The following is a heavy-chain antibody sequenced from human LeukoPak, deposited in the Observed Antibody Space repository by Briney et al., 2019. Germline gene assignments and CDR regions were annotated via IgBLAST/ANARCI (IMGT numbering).Heavy chain of an antibody. V-gene: IGHV4-59*01. CDR3: ARDPLSSSSFDL. Sequence: SETLSLTCTVSGDSISSYYWNWIRQPPGKGLEWIGYIYYSGSTNYNPSLKSRVTISVDTSKNQFSLKLSSVTAADTAVYYCARDPLSSSSFDLWGQGTLVTVSS. CDR2: IYYSGST. D-gene: IGHD6-13*01. J-gene: IGHJ4*02. CDR1: GDSISSYY.